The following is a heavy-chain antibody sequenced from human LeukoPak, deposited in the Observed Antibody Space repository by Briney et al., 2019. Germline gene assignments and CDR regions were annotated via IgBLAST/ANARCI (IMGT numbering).Heavy chain of an antibody. CDR2: IRSKANSYAT. CDR1: GFTLSGSA. CDR3: TRPYYYDSSGYRDY. V-gene: IGHV3-73*01. Sequence: GGSLRLSCAASGFTLSGSAMPWVRQASGKGLEWVGRIRSKANSYATAYAASVKGRFTISRDDSKNTAYLQMNSLKTEDTAVYYCTRPYYYDSSGYRDYWGQGTLVTVSS. D-gene: IGHD3-22*01. J-gene: IGHJ4*02.